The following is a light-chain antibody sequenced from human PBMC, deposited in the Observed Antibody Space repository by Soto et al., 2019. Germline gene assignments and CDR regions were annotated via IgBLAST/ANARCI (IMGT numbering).Light chain of an antibody. J-gene: IGKJ5*01. CDR2: DAS. CDR1: QTVSNQ. V-gene: IGKV3-11*01. CDR3: QQRAGSST. Sequence: EIVLTQSPVTLSLSPGERATLSCRASQTVSNQLAWYQQKPGQAPRLLIYDASRRVTGIPARFSGSGSGTDFTLTISSLEPEDFAVYYCQQRAGSSTFGQGTRLESK.